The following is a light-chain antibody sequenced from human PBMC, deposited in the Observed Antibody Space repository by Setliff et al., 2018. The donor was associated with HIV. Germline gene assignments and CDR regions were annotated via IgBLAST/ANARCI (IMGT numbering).Light chain of an antibody. J-gene: IGLJ3*02. CDR1: SSDIGVSKY. Sequence: QSALTQPGSVSGSPGQSITISCTGTSSDIGVSKYVSWYQQHPGRAPKLMIFEVINRPSGVSDRFSGSKSGNTASLTISGLQAEDEADYYCSSYKTGNTLVFGGGTKVTVL. CDR3: SSYKTGNTLV. V-gene: IGLV2-14*01. CDR2: EVI.